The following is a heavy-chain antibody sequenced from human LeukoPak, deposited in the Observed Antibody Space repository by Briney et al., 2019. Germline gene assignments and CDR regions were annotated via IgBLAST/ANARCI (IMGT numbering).Heavy chain of an antibody. Sequence: GRSLRLSCAASGFTFDDYAMHWLRQARGKGLEWVSGINWNWGIIGYADSVKGRFTISRDNAKNSLYLQMNSLRTEDTALYYCAAGYDSSGYYVRYFEYWGQGTLVTVSS. CDR3: AAGYDSSGYYVRYFEY. J-gene: IGHJ4*02. D-gene: IGHD3-22*01. V-gene: IGHV3-9*01. CDR1: GFTFDDYA. CDR2: INWNWGII.